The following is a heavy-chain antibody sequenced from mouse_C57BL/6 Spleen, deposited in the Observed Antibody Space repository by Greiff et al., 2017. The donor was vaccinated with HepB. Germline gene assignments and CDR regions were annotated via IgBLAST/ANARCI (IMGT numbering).Heavy chain of an antibody. V-gene: IGHV3-6*01. D-gene: IGHD2-4*01. CDR1: GYSITSGYY. CDR2: ISYDGSN. CDR3: VYIDYDDYFDY. Sequence: EVKLQESGPGLVKPSQSLSLTCSVTGYSITSGYYWNWIRQFPGNKLEWMGYISYDGSNNYNPSLKNRISITRDTSKNQFFLKLNSVTTEDTATYYCVYIDYDDYFDYWGQGTTLTVSS. J-gene: IGHJ2*01.